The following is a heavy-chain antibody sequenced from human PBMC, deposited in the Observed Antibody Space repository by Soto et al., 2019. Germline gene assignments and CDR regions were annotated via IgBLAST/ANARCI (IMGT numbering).Heavy chain of an antibody. D-gene: IGHD3-10*01. Sequence: QVQLVQSGAEVKRPGSSVKVSCKASCDTFNFYSINWVRQAPGLGLEWMGRVNPIVSMSNYAQRFEGRVRRIADKSTSTAYMELSGLRSEDAAIYYCATSYGSGYRAFDYWGQGALVTVSS. J-gene: IGHJ4*02. CDR1: CDTFNFYS. V-gene: IGHV1-69*04. CDR2: VNPIVSMS. CDR3: ATSYGSGYRAFDY.